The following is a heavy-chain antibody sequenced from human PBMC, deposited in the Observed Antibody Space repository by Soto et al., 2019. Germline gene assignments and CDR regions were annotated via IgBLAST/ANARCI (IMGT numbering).Heavy chain of an antibody. V-gene: IGHV3-30-3*01. CDR2: ISYDGSNK. CDR1: GFTFSSYA. J-gene: IGHJ3*02. D-gene: IGHD6-6*01. Sequence: QVQLEESGGGVVQPGRSLRLSCAASGFTFSSYAMHWVRQAPGKGLEWVAVISYDGSNKYYADSVKGRFTISRDNSKNTLYLQMNSLRAEDTAVYYCARGIAARPHAFDIWGQGTMVTVSS. CDR3: ARGIAARPHAFDI.